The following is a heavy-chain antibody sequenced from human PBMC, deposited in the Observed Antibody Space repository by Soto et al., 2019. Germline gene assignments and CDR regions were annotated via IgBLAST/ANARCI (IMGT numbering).Heavy chain of an antibody. D-gene: IGHD5-12*01. J-gene: IGHJ5*02. CDR3: AREGYSGYDFSAWFDP. V-gene: IGHV1-69*13. CDR1: GGTFSSYA. Sequence: SSEVSCKSSGGTFSSYAIIWVRQAPGQGLEWMGGIIPIFGTANYAQKFQGRVTITADESTSTAYMELSSLRSEDTAVYYCAREGYSGYDFSAWFDPWGQGTLVNVSS. CDR2: IIPIFGTA.